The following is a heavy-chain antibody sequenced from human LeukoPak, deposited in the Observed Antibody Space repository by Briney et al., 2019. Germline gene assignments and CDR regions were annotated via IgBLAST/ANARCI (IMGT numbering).Heavy chain of an antibody. J-gene: IGHJ4*02. CDR2: IWYDGSNI. CDR3: ALGLVTDY. D-gene: IGHD3-9*01. V-gene: IGHV3-33*01. CDR1: GFTFSTYG. Sequence: PGGSLRLSCAASGFTFSTYGMHWVRQAPGKGLEWLAVIWYDGSNIYYADSVKGRFAISRDNSKNTLYLLLNSLRAEDTAVYYCALGLVTDYWGQGTLVTVSS.